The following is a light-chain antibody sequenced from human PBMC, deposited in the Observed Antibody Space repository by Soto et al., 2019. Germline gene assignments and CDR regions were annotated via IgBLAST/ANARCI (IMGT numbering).Light chain of an antibody. J-gene: IGKJ1*01. CDR2: GAS. V-gene: IGKV3-15*01. Sequence: EIVMTQSPATLSVSPGERATLSCRANQSVSSNLVWYQQKPGEAPRLLIYGASTRATGIPARFSGSGSATEFTLTISSLQSEDFAVYYCQQYNNWPRTFGQGTKVEIK. CDR3: QQYNNWPRT. CDR1: QSVSSN.